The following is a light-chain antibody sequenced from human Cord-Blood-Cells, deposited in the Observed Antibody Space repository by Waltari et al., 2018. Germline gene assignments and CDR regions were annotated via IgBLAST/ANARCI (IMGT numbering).Light chain of an antibody. CDR3: SSYAGSWV. CDR2: EVS. J-gene: IGLJ3*02. V-gene: IGLV2-8*01. Sequence: QSALTQPPSASGSPGQSVTISCTGTSSDVGGYNYASWYQQHPGKAPKLMIYEVSKRPSGVPDRFSGSKSGNTASLTVSGLQAEDEADYYCSSYAGSWVFGGGTKLTVL. CDR1: SSDVGGYNY.